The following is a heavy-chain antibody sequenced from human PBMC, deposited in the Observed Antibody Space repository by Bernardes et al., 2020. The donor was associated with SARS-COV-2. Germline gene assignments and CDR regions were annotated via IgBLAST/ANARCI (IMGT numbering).Heavy chain of an antibody. D-gene: IGHD3-9*01. J-gene: IGHJ6*02. CDR2: TRNKANSYTT. V-gene: IGHV3-72*01. CDR3: AREIRYFDWLLDYYYYYGMDV. CDR1: GFTFSDHY. Sequence: GGSLRLSCAASGFTFSDHYMDWVRQAPGKGLEWVGRTRNKANSYTTEYAASVKGRFTISRDDSKNSLYLQMNSLKTEDTAVYYCAREIRYFDWLLDYYYYYGMDVWGQGTTVTVSS.